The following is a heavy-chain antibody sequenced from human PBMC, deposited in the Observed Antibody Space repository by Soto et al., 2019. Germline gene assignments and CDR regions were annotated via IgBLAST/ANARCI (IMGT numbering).Heavy chain of an antibody. CDR1: GYNFISHS. J-gene: IGHJ6*02. CDR3: ARGAFCGGAPGCRDMDV. Sequence: QIQLVQSGGEVKKPGASVKVSCKSSGYNFISHSITWVRQAPGQGLEWMGRISAYNGNTNHAQKFQGRLTMTTDTATRTADMELRSLSSDDTAVYYCARGAFCGGAPGCRDMDVWGQGTTVTVSS. D-gene: IGHD2-21*01. V-gene: IGHV1-18*01. CDR2: ISAYNGNT.